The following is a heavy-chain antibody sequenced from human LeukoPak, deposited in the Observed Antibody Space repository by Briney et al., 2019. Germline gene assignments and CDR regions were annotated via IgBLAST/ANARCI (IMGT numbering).Heavy chain of an antibody. V-gene: IGHV3-30*18. J-gene: IGHJ5*02. CDR2: ISYDGSNK. CDR1: GFTFSSYG. Sequence: GGSLRLSCAASGFTFSSYGMHWVRQAPGKGLEWVAVISYDGSNKYYADSVKGRFTISRDNSKNTLYLQMNSLRAEDTAVYYCAKESLWFGDRGKSHNWFDPWGQGTLVTVSP. CDR3: AKESLWFGDRGKSHNWFDP. D-gene: IGHD3-10*01.